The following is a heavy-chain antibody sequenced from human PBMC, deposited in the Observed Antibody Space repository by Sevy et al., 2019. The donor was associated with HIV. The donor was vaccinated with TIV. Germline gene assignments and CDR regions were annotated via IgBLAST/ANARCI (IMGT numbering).Heavy chain of an antibody. CDR1: GFTFSSYA. Sequence: GGSLRLSCAASGFTFSSYAMHWVRQAPGKGLEWVAVISYDGSNKYYADSVKGRFTISRDNSKNTLYLQMNSLRAEDTAVYYCARDGVLRFLEWCHTGMDVWGQGTTVTVSS. CDR2: ISYDGSNK. J-gene: IGHJ6*02. CDR3: ARDGVLRFLEWCHTGMDV. V-gene: IGHV3-30-3*01. D-gene: IGHD3-3*01.